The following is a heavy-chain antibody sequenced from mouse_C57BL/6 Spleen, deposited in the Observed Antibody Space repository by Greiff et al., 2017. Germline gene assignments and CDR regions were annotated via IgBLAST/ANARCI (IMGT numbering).Heavy chain of an antibody. D-gene: IGHD2-4*01. V-gene: IGHV1-80*01. J-gene: IGHJ3*01. CDR1: GYAFRSYW. Sequence: QVQLQQSGAELVKPGASVKISCKASGYAFRSYWMNWVKQRPGKGLEWIGQIYPGDGDTNYNGKFKGKATLTADNSSSTAYMQLSSLTSEDSAVYFCATPYYDYEWLAYWGQGTLVTVSA. CDR3: ATPYYDYEWLAY. CDR2: IYPGDGDT.